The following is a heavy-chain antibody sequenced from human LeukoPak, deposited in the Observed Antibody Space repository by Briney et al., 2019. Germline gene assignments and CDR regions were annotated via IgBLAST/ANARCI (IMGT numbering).Heavy chain of an antibody. D-gene: IGHD2-2*01. CDR3: ARPRFHCSSTSCGFGY. Sequence: GESLKISCKGSGYSFTSDWIGWVRQMPGKGLEWMGIIYPGDSDTRYSPSFQGQVTISADKSISTAYLQWSSLKASDTAMYYCARPRFHCSSTSCGFGYWGQGTLVTVSS. V-gene: IGHV5-51*01. CDR2: IYPGDSDT. CDR1: GYSFTSDW. J-gene: IGHJ4*02.